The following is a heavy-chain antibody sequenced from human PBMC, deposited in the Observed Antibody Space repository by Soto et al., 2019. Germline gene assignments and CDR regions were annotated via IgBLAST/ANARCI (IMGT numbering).Heavy chain of an antibody. D-gene: IGHD3-10*01. CDR2: IYDSGST. V-gene: IGHV4-31*03. CDR3: ATYGSGSYKPTTFDY. Sequence: QVQLQESGPGLVKPSQTLSLTCTVSGGSISSGDYYWSWIRQHPGKGLEWIGYIYDSGSTYYNPSPKSRVTISVDTSKNQFSLKLTSVTAADTAVYYCATYGSGSYKPTTFDYWGQGTLVTVSS. J-gene: IGHJ4*02. CDR1: GGSISSGDYY.